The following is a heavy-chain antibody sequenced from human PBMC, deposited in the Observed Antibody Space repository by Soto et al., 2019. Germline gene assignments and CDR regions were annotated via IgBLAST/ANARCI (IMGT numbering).Heavy chain of an antibody. J-gene: IGHJ4*02. CDR1: GYTFTNFG. CDR2: ISAHNGNT. Sequence: QVQLVQSGAEVKKPGASVKVSCKASGYTFTNFGISWVRQAPGQGLEWMGWISAHNGNTNYAQNFQGRVTMTTETATSTVYVSMRRLRSDDTSVCYCARGGGPIDYWGQGTLVTVSS. V-gene: IGHV1-18*01. D-gene: IGHD3-16*01. CDR3: ARGGGPIDY.